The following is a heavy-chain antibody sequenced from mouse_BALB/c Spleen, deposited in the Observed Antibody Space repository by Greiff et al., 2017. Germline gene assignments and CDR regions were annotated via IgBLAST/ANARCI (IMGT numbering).Heavy chain of an antibody. CDR3: GRGTTATPGAMDY. CDR2: INPYNGDT. CDR1: GYSFTGYF. D-gene: IGHD1-2*01. Sequence: EVMLVESGPELVKPGASVKISCKASGYSFTGYFMNWVKQSHGKSLEWIGRINPYNGDTFYNQKFKGKATLTVDKSSSTAHMELLSLTSEDSAVYYCGRGTTATPGAMDYWGQGTSVTVSS. V-gene: IGHV1-37*01. J-gene: IGHJ4*01.